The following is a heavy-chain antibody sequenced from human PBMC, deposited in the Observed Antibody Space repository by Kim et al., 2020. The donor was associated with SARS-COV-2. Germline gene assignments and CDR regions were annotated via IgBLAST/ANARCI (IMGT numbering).Heavy chain of an antibody. CDR1: GYTFTGYY. V-gene: IGHV1-2*04. CDR2: INPNSGGT. Sequence: ASVKVSCKASGYTFTGYYMHWVRQAPGQGLEWMGWINPNSGGTNYAQKFQGWVTMTRDTSISTAYMELSRLRSDDTAVYYCARGDGSGPSPFDYWGQGTLVTVSS. D-gene: IGHD3-10*01. J-gene: IGHJ4*02. CDR3: ARGDGSGPSPFDY.